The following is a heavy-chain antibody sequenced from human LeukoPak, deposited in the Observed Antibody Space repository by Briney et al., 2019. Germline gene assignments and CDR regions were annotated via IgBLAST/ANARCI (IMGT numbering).Heavy chain of an antibody. CDR1: GYTFTSYA. CDR3: ARGTMVRGVGGY. D-gene: IGHD3-10*01. Sequence: ASVKVSCKASGYTFTSYAMHWVRQAPGQRLEWMGWINAGNGNTKYSQEFQGRVTITRDTSASTAYMELSSLRSEDTAVYYCARGTMVRGVGGYWGQGTLVTVSS. CDR2: INAGNGNT. V-gene: IGHV1-3*01. J-gene: IGHJ4*02.